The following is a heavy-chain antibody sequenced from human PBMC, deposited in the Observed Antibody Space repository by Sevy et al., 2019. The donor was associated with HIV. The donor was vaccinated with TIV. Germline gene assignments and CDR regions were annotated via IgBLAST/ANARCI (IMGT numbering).Heavy chain of an antibody. Sequence: SETLSLTCTVSGGSISSYYWSWIRQPPGKGLEWIGYIYYSGSTNYNPSLKSRVTISVDTSKNQFSLKLSSVTAADTAVYYWARLFGNYDFGSGYYTWFDPWGQGTLVTVSS. CDR2: IYYSGST. V-gene: IGHV4-59*08. CDR3: ARLFGNYDFGSGYYTWFDP. J-gene: IGHJ5*02. CDR1: GGSISSYY. D-gene: IGHD3-3*01.